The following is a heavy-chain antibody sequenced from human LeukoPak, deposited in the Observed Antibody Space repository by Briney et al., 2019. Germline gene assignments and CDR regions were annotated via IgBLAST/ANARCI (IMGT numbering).Heavy chain of an antibody. D-gene: IGHD1-1*01. CDR1: GFTFSSYA. J-gene: IGHJ4*02. V-gene: IGHV3-23*01. CDR3: ARRQGTTLNFDY. CDR2: ISGSDDST. Sequence: GGSLRLSCAASGFTFSSYAMSWVRQAPGKGLEWVSAISGSDDSTYYADSVKGRFTISRDNSKNTVYLQMNSLRAEDTAVYYCARRQGTTLNFDYWGQGTLVTVSS.